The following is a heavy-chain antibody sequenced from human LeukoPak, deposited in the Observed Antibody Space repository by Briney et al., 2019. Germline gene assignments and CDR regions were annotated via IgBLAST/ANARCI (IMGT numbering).Heavy chain of an antibody. CDR2: IHTSGDT. J-gene: IGHJ5*02. D-gene: IGHD4-17*01. CDR1: GLTGSHNY. Sequence: GGSPRLSCAASGLTGSHNYVSWVRQAPGKGLEWVSAIHTSGDTCYADSVKGRFTISRDTSKNTLYLQINSLRVEDTAVYYCIVFGDSNRWGQGTLVTVSS. CDR3: IVFGDSNR. V-gene: IGHV3-53*01.